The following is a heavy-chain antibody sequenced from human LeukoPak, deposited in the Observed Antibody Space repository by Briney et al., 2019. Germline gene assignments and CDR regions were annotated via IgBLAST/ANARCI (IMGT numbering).Heavy chain of an antibody. V-gene: IGHV4-38-2*02. J-gene: IGHJ4*02. CDR3: TRGAGWLIDY. Sequence: TSETLSLTCIVSGYSISSGHYWGWIRQPPGKGLEWIASIYPSGSTYYNPSLKSRVTISVDTSKNQFSLKLNSLTTADTAVYYCTRGAGWLIDYWGQGILVTVSS. CDR2: IYPSGST. CDR1: GYSISSGHY. D-gene: IGHD3-16*01.